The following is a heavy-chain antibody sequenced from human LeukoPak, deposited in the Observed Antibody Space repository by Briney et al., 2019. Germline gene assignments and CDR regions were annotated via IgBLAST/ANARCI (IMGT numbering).Heavy chain of an antibody. CDR1: GYTFTSYG. CDR3: AREGGATDYFDY. D-gene: IGHD1-26*01. CDR2: ISAYNGNT. Sequence: GASVKVSCKASGYTFTSYGISWVRQAPGQGLEWMGWISAYNGNTNYAQKFQGRVTMTRDMSTSTVYMELSSLRSEDTAVYYCAREGGATDYFDYWGQGTLVTVSS. V-gene: IGHV1-18*01. J-gene: IGHJ4*02.